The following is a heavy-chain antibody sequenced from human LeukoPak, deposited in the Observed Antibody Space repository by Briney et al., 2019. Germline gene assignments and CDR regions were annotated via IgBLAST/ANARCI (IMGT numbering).Heavy chain of an antibody. CDR1: GFTFSRYE. CDR2: ISYSSETI. D-gene: IGHD2-15*01. Sequence: GGSLRLTCAASGFTFSRYEMIWVRQAPGKGVEWVSGISYSSETIGYVDSVKGRFTISRDNRKNSLYLHMNSLRPEDTALYYCAKDRGGGSQLGDAFDVWGQGTMVRVSS. V-gene: IGHV3-9*01. CDR3: AKDRGGGSQLGDAFDV. J-gene: IGHJ3*01.